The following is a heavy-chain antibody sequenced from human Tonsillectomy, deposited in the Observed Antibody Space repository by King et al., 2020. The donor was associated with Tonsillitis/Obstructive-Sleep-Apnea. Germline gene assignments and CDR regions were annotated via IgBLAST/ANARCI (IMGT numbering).Heavy chain of an antibody. V-gene: IGHV3-33*01. CDR2: IWYDGSNK. J-gene: IGHJ4*02. CDR3: ASDGAAAEGPFDY. D-gene: IGHD2-15*01. CDR1: GFTFISYG. Sequence: QLVQSGGGVVQPGRSLRLSCAASGFTFISYGMHWVRQAPGKGLQWVAVIWYDGSNKYYADSVKGRFTISRDNSKNTLYLQLNNLRVEDTAVYYCASDGAAAEGPFDYWGQGTLVTVSS.